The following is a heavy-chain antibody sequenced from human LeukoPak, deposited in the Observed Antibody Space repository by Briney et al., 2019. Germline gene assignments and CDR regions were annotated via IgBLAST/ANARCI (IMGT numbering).Heavy chain of an antibody. Sequence: SETLSLTCTVSGGSLSSYYWSWIRQPPGKGLEWIGYIYYSGSTNYNPSLKSRVTISVDTSKNQFPLKLSSVTAADTAVYYCAREATGTGDSSGYYPQDAFDIWGQGTMVTVSS. CDR1: GGSLSSYY. CDR2: IYYSGST. J-gene: IGHJ3*02. V-gene: IGHV4-59*01. CDR3: AREATGTGDSSGYYPQDAFDI. D-gene: IGHD3-22*01.